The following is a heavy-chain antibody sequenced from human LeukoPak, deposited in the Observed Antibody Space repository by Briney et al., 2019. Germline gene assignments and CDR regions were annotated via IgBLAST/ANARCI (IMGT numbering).Heavy chain of an antibody. CDR1: GGTFSSYA. D-gene: IGHD3-10*01. CDR3: ASSLGIITMDAFDI. J-gene: IGHJ3*02. V-gene: IGHV1-69*04. CDR2: IIPILGIA. Sequence: SVKVSCKASGGTFSSYAISWVRQAPGQRLEWMGRIIPILGIANYAQKFQGRVTITADKSTSTAYMELSSLRSEDTAVYYCASSLGIITMDAFDIWGQGTMVTVSS.